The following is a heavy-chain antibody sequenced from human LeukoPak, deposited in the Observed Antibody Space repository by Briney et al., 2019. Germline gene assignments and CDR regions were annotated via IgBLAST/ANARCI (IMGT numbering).Heavy chain of an antibody. CDR3: ARHYGDYILDY. V-gene: IGHV4-38-2*01. D-gene: IGHD4-17*01. J-gene: IGHJ4*02. Sequence: GSLRLSCSASGFTFSGSAMHWVRQASGKGLEWVGSIYHSGSTYYNPSLKSRVTISVDTSKNQFSLKLSSVTAADTAVYYCARHYGDYILDYWGQGTLVTVSS. CDR2: IYHSGST. CDR1: GFTFSGSA.